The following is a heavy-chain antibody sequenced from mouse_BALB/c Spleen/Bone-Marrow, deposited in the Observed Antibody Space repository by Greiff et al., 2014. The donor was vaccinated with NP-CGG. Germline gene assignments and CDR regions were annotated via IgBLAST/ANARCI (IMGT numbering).Heavy chain of an antibody. CDR3: KRLDSCGYGAY. D-gene: IGHD3-2*01. V-gene: IGHV1-15*01. Sequence: VQLQQSGAELVRPGASVTLSCKASGYTFTDYEMHWLKQTPVHGPEWIGAIDPETGGTAYNQKFKGRATLTTDKSSSTAYMELRSLQSEASAVYICKRLDSCGYGAYWGKGPLVP. CDR1: GYTFTDYE. CDR2: IDPETGGT. J-gene: IGHJ3*01.